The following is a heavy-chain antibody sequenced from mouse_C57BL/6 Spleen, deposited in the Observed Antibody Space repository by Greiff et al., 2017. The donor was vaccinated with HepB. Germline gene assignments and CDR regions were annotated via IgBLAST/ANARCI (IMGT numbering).Heavy chain of an antibody. V-gene: IGHV5-16*01. Sequence: EVQRVESEGGLVQPGSSMKLSCTASGFTFSDYYMAWVRQVPEKGLEWVANINYDGSSTYYLDSLKSRFIISRDNAKNILYLQMSSLKSEDTATYYCARVSRKGCFAYWAQGTRFIVSA. CDR3: ARVSRKGCFAY. CDR2: INYDGSST. CDR1: GFTFSDYY. J-gene: IGHJ3*01.